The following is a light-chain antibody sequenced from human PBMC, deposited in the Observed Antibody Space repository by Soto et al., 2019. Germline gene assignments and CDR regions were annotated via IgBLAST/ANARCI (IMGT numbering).Light chain of an antibody. V-gene: IGKV3D-15*01. CDR1: QFVSSN. Sequence: EIVMTHSPFTLSVSPGEGATLSCRASQFVSSNLAWYQQKPGQAPRLLIYGASTRATGIPARFSGSGSGTEFTLTISNLQSEDFAVYFCQQYHNWPPITFGQGTRLEIK. CDR3: QQYHNWPPIT. CDR2: GAS. J-gene: IGKJ5*01.